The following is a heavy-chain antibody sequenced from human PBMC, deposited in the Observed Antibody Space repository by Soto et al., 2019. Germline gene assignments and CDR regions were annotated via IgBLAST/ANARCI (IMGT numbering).Heavy chain of an antibody. Sequence: LRLSCAASGFTFSSYSMNWVRQAPGKGLEWVSSISSSSSYIYYADSVKGRFTISRDNAKNSLYLQMNSLRAEDTAVYYCARDFYYDSSGYESPFDYWGQGTLVTVS. D-gene: IGHD3-22*01. CDR2: ISSSSSYI. CDR1: GFTFSSYS. J-gene: IGHJ4*02. CDR3: ARDFYYDSSGYESPFDY. V-gene: IGHV3-21*01.